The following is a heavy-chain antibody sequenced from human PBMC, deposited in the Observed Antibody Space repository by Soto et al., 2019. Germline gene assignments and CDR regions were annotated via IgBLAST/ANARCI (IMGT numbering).Heavy chain of an antibody. J-gene: IGHJ6*02. CDR2: INPSGGST. CDR1: GYTFTSYY. Sequence: ASVKVSCKASGYTFTSYYMHWVRQAPGQGLEWMGIINPSGGSTSYAQKFQGRVTMTRDTSTSTVYMELSSLRSEDTAVYYCERGGGVGQFFYYYGMDVWGQGTTVTVSS. CDR3: ERGGGVGQFFYYYGMDV. D-gene: IGHD3-3*01. V-gene: IGHV1-46*01.